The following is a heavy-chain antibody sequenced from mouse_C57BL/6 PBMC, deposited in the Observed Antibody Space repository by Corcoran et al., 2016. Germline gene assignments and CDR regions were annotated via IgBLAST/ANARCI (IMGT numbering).Heavy chain of an antibody. CDR3: ARYGYYFGYAMDY. D-gene: IGHD2-3*01. Sequence: QIQLVQSGPELKKPGETVKISCKASGYTFTTYGMSWVKQAPGKGLKWMGWINTYSGVPTYADDFKGRFAFSLETSASTAYLQINNLKNEDTATYFCARYGYYFGYAMDYWGQGTSVTVSS. V-gene: IGHV9-3*01. CDR1: GYTFTTYG. CDR2: INTYSGVP. J-gene: IGHJ4*01.